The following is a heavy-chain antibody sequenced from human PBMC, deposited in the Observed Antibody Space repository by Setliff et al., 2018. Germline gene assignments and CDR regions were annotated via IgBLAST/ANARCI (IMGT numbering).Heavy chain of an antibody. CDR1: GFTFTSYG. CDR2: IDQISRG. CDR3: AKLVWLTTWYYMDV. D-gene: IGHD5-18*01. V-gene: IGHV3-23*01. Sequence: PGGSMRLSCAASGFTFTSYGFLWVRQAPGKGLEWVSGIDQISRGYYPDSMKGRFTISRDNSKNTLYLQMNSLRAEDTAVYYCAKLVWLTTWYYMDVWGKGTTVTVSS. J-gene: IGHJ6*03.